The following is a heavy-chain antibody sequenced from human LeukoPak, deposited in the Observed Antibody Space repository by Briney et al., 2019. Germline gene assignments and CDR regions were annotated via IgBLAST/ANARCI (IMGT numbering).Heavy chain of an antibody. D-gene: IGHD5-18*01. CDR2: ISHSGST. Sequence: SETLSLTCAVSGYSISSGYYWGWIRQPPGKGLDWIGSISHSGSTYYNPSLRSRVTISIDTSKNQFSLRLTSVTATDTAVYYCARVGGYSYGNYYFHYWGQGTLVTVSS. J-gene: IGHJ4*02. CDR3: ARVGGYSYGNYYFHY. V-gene: IGHV4-38-2*01. CDR1: GYSISSGYY.